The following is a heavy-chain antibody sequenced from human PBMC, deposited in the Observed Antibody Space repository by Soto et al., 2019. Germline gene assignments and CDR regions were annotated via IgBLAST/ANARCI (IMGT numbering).Heavy chain of an antibody. CDR1: GYTFTSYG. CDR2: ISAYNGNT. D-gene: IGHD6-6*01. J-gene: IGHJ5*02. V-gene: IGHV1-18*01. Sequence: ASVKVSCKASGYTFTSYGISWVRQAPGQGLEWMGWISAYNGNTNYAQKLQGRVTMTTDTSTSTAYMELRSLRSDDTAVYYCARVSSSSSLQDWFDPWGQGTLVTVSS. CDR3: ARVSSSSSLQDWFDP.